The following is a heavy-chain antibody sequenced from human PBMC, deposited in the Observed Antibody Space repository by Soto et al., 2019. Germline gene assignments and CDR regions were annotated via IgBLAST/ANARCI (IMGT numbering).Heavy chain of an antibody. D-gene: IGHD5-12*01. CDR3: ARDRDGYNYFDY. CDR1: CGSITSYY. CDR2: IYYSGST. V-gene: IGHV4-59*01. Sequence: SETLSLTCTVSCGSITSYYWNWIRQPPGKGLEWIGYIYYSGSTNYNPSLKSRVSLSVDTSKNQFSLKVYSVTAADTAVYYCARDRDGYNYFDYWGQGTLVTVSS. J-gene: IGHJ4*02.